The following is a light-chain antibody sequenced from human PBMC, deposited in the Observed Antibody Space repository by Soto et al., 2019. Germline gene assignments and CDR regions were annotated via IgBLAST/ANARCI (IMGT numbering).Light chain of an antibody. CDR3: QQSYSTPT. J-gene: IGKJ1*01. CDR1: QALSNY. V-gene: IGKV1-9*01. Sequence: DIQLTQSPSFLSASVGDTVTITCRASQALSNYLAWYQQRPGKPPDLLIYSASTLQSGVPSRFGGSGSETEFTLTISSLQPDDFATYYCQQSYSTPTCGQGTK. CDR2: SAS.